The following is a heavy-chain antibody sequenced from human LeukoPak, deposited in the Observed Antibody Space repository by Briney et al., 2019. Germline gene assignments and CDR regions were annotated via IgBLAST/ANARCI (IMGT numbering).Heavy chain of an antibody. CDR2: INTNGDSA. CDR3: ARVLSGSWDWFDP. Sequence: GGSLRLSCAVSGFKFSSYWMNWVRQVPGKGLMCVAHINTNGDSANYADSVKGRFTISRDNAKNTVYLQMNSLRAEDTAVYYCARVLSGSWDWFDPSGQGTLVTVSS. D-gene: IGHD3-22*01. CDR1: GFKFSSYW. J-gene: IGHJ5*02. V-gene: IGHV3-74*01.